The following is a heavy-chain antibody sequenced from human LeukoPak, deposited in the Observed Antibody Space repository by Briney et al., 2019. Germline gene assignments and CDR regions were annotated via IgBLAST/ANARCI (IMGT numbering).Heavy chain of an antibody. CDR1: GYSFTNHY. J-gene: IGHJ4*02. D-gene: IGHD3-10*01. V-gene: IGHV5-51*01. CDR3: ARRGYGSGNYYYPN. CDR2: IYPGDSDT. Sequence: GESLKSSCKGSGYSFTNHYISWVRLMPGKGLEWMGIIYPGDSDTRYSPSIQGQVTISADKSISTAYLRWSSLKASDTAMYYCARRGYGSGNYYYPNWGQGTLVTVSS.